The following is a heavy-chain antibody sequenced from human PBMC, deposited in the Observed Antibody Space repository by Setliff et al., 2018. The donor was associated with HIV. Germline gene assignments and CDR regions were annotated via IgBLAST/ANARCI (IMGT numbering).Heavy chain of an antibody. CDR3: ARSYGSNYYFYMDV. CDR1: GFSLSTSGMC. CDR2: IDWDDDK. D-gene: IGHD3-10*01. Sequence: GSGPTLVNPTQTLTLTCTVSGFSLSTSGMCVSWIRQPPGKALEWLARIDWDDDKFYSTSLKTRLTISKDTSKNQVVLTMTSVDPVDTATYYCARSYGSNYYFYMDVWGKGTAVTVSS. J-gene: IGHJ6*03. V-gene: IGHV2-70*17.